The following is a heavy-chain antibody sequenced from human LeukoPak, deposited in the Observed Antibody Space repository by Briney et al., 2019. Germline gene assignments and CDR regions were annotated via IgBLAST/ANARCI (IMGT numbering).Heavy chain of an antibody. D-gene: IGHD3-10*01. V-gene: IGHV1-46*01. J-gene: IGHJ3*01. CDR1: GYTFTSYY. CDR3: ARRVRGVVIFSRAQGSFDL. CDR2: INPSGGST. Sequence: ASVKVSCKASGYTFTSYYMHWVRQAPGQGLEWMGIINPSGGSTSYAQKFQGRVTMTRDTSTSTVYMELSSLRSDDTAVYYCARRVRGVVIFSRAQGSFDLWGQGTLVTVSS.